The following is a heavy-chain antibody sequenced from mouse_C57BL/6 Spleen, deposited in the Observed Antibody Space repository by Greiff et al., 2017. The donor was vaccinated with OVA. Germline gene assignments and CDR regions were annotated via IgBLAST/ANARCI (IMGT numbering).Heavy chain of an antibody. CDR3: ARKTVATDY. J-gene: IGHJ2*01. V-gene: IGHV1-54*01. CDR1: GYAFTNYL. CDR2: INPGSGGT. Sequence: QVQLQQSGAELVRPGTSVKVSCKASGYAFTNYLIEWVKQRPGQGLEWIGVINPGSGGTNYNEKFKGKATLTADKSSSTAYMQLSSLTSEDSAVYFCARKTVATDYWGQGTTLTVSS. D-gene: IGHD1-1*01.